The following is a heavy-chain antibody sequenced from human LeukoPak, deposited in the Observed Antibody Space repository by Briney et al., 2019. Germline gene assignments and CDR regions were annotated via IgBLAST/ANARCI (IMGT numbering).Heavy chain of an antibody. Sequence: SVKVSCKASGGTFSSYAISWVRQAPGQGLEWMGGIIPIFGTANYAQKFQGRVTITADESTSTAYMELSSLRSEDTAVYYCARGSPMYYYDSSAPLDYWGQGTLVTVSS. J-gene: IGHJ4*02. CDR2: IIPIFGTA. D-gene: IGHD3-22*01. CDR3: ARGSPMYYYDSSAPLDY. CDR1: GGTFSSYA. V-gene: IGHV1-69*13.